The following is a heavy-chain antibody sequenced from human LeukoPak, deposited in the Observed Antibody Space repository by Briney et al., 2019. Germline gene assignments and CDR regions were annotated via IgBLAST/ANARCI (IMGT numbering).Heavy chain of an antibody. V-gene: IGHV4-59*08. J-gene: IGHJ1*01. CDR3: AGRGQRYFRD. Sequence: SETLSLTCNITADSITSGYWSWIRQSPGKGLEWIGYIYGIENTDYNPSLKSRVTLSLDTSKNQLSLKLTAVSAADPAVYYCAGRGQRYFRDWGQGTLVTVSS. CDR2: IYGIENT. CDR1: ADSITSGY.